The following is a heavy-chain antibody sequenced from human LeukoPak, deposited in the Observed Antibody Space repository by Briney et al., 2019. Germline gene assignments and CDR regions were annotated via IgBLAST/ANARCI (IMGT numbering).Heavy chain of an antibody. CDR1: GGTISCYY. CDR2: IYYSGST. CDR3: ARDTRPTVTTNYFDY. V-gene: IGHV4-59*12. J-gene: IGHJ4*02. D-gene: IGHD4-17*01. Sequence: PSETLSLNCTVSGGTISCYYWSWIRQPPGKGLECIGYIYYSGSTNYNPSLKSRVTISVDTSKNQFSLKLSSVTAADTAVYYCARDTRPTVTTNYFDYWGQGTLVTVSS.